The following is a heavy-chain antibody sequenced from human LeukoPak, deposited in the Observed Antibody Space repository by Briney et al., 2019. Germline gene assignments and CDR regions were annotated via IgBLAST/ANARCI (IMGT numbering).Heavy chain of an antibody. CDR2: INPSGGST. J-gene: IGHJ4*02. CDR3: ARAGVVGKQLGYFDY. D-gene: IGHD6-13*01. Sequence: ASVKVSCKASGYTFTSYYMHWVRQAPGQGLEWMGIINPSGGSTSCAQKFQGRVTMTRDTSTSTVYMELSSLRSEDTAVYYCARAGVVGKQLGYFDYWGQGTLVTVSS. V-gene: IGHV1-46*01. CDR1: GYTFTSYY.